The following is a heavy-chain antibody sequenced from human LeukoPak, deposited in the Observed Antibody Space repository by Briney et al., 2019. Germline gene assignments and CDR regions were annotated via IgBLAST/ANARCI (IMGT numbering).Heavy chain of an antibody. J-gene: IGHJ4*02. CDR2: IYHSGST. CDR1: GYSISSGYY. V-gene: IGHV4-38-2*02. D-gene: IGHD3-10*01. CDR3: ARDSRRYYYGSGSYYIDY. Sequence: PSETLPLTCAVSGYSISSGYYWGWIRQPPGKGLEWIGSIYHSGSTYYNPSLKSRVTISVDTSKNQFSLKLSSVTAADTAVYYCARDSRRYYYGSGSYYIDYWGQGTLVTVSS.